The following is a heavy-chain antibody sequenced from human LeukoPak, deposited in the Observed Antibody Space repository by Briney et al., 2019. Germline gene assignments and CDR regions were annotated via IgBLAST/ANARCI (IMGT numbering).Heavy chain of an antibody. D-gene: IGHD2-15*01. J-gene: IGHJ4*02. CDR2: IYSGGST. Sequence: GGSLRPSCAASGFTVSSNYMSWVRQAPGKGLEWVSVIYSGGSTYNADSVKGRFTISRDNSKNTLYLQMNSLRAEDTAVYYCASSYCSGGSCYGVYFDYWGQGTLVTVSS. CDR3: ASSYCSGGSCYGVYFDY. V-gene: IGHV3-53*01. CDR1: GFTVSSNY.